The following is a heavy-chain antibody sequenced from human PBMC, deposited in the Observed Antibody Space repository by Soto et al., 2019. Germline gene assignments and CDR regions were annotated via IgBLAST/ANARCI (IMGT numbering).Heavy chain of an antibody. V-gene: IGHV3-30*18. Sequence: GGSLRLSCAASVFTFSSYGMHWVRQAPGKGLEWVAVISYDGSNKYYADSVKGRFTISRDNSKNTLYLQMNSLRAEDTAVYYCAKGPTYYYYYYMDVWGKGTTVTVSS. CDR2: ISYDGSNK. CDR3: AKGPTYYYYYYMDV. J-gene: IGHJ6*03. CDR1: VFTFSSYG.